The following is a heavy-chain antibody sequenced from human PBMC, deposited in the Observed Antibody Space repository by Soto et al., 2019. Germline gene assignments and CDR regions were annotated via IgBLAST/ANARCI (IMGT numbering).Heavy chain of an antibody. D-gene: IGHD3-10*01. CDR1: GGSISSSSYY. CDR2: IYYSGST. J-gene: IGHJ6*02. V-gene: IGHV4-39*01. Sequence: SETLSLTCAVSGGSISSSSYYWGWIRQPPGKGLEWIGSIYYSGSTYYNPSLKSRVTISVDTSKNQFSLKLSSVTAADTAVYYCRGRGEFNSYYYGMDVWGQGTTVTVSS. CDR3: RGRGEFNSYYYGMDV.